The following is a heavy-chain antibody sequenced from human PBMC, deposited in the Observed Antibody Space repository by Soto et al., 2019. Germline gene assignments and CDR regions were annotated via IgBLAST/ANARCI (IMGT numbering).Heavy chain of an antibody. Sequence: VHLLESGGGLVQPGGSLRLACTASGLTFNHYAMSWVRQAPGKGLEWVSAVSGRGGSTKYADSVKGRFIISRDNSNSTLYPQMDSLRGEDTAVYYCAKDSTVTTSLYFYYYGFDVWGQGTTVTVSS. CDR2: VSGRGGST. J-gene: IGHJ6*02. CDR1: GLTFNHYA. D-gene: IGHD4-17*01. CDR3: AKDSTVTTSLYFYYYGFDV. V-gene: IGHV3-23*01.